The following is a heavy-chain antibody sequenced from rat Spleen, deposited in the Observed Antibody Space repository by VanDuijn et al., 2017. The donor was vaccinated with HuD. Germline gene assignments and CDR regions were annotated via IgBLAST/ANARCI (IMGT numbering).Heavy chain of an antibody. CDR3: ARHGGSSGYYFAY. D-gene: IGHD4-1*01. V-gene: IGHV5-25*01. J-gene: IGHJ2*01. CDR1: GFTFNSFS. Sequence: EVQLVESGGNLVQPGRSLRLSCAASGFTFNSFSMTWVRQAPTKGLEWVASISPSGYSTYYRDSMKGRFTVSRDNAKSNLYLQMDSLRSEDTATYYCARHGGSSGYYFAYWGQGVMVTVSS. CDR2: ISPSGYST.